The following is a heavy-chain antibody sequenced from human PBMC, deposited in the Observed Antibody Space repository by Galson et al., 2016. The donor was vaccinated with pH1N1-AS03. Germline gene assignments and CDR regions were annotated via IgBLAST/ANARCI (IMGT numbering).Heavy chain of an antibody. V-gene: IGHV3-23*01. CDR1: GIPFSTYD. CDR2: ITGRGGNT. Sequence: SLRLSCAASGIPFSTYDMSWVRQAPGKGLEWVSTITGRGGNTFYADSVKGRFSISRDNSKNTLYLQMNSLRAEDTAVYYCARLADHRGQGTLVTVSS. D-gene: IGHD3-22*01. CDR3: ARLADH. J-gene: IGHJ4*02.